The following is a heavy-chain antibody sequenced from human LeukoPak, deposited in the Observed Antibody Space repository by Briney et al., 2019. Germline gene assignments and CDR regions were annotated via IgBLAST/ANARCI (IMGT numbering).Heavy chain of an antibody. CDR1: GFTFSGDG. CDR3: AKDALPMITFGGVIVDRNNWFDP. Sequence: GGSLRLSCAASGFTFSGDGMHWVRQAPGKGLEWVAVIWYDGSNKYYADSVKGRFTISRDNSKNTLYLQMNSLRAEDTAVYYCAKDALPMITFGGVIVDRNNWFDPWGQGTLVTVSS. D-gene: IGHD3-16*02. J-gene: IGHJ5*02. CDR2: IWYDGSNK. V-gene: IGHV3-33*06.